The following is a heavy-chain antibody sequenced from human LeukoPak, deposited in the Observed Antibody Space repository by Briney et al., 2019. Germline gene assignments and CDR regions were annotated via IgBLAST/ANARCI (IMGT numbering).Heavy chain of an antibody. CDR2: IKSKTDGGTT. CDR1: GFTFSNAW. Sequence: GGSLRLSCAASGFTFSNAWMSWVRQAPGKGLEWVGRIKSKTDGGTTDYAAPVKGRFTISRDDSKNTVYQQMNSLKTEDTAVYYCTTLIVGATANNYWGQGILVTVSS. V-gene: IGHV3-15*01. J-gene: IGHJ4*02. CDR3: TTLIVGATANNY. D-gene: IGHD1-26*01.